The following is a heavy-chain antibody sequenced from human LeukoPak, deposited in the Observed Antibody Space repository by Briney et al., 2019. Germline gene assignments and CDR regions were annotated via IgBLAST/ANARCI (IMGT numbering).Heavy chain of an antibody. J-gene: IGHJ4*02. Sequence: PGRSLRLSCAASGFTFTNYGIHWVRQAPGKGLEWVAVISYDGSNKYYADSVKGRFTISRDNSKNTLYLQMNSLRPDDTAVYYCAKDQDIPAAGTWGSIDYWGQGTLVTVSS. V-gene: IGHV3-30*18. D-gene: IGHD6-13*01. CDR2: ISYDGSNK. CDR1: GFTFTNYG. CDR3: AKDQDIPAAGTWGSIDY.